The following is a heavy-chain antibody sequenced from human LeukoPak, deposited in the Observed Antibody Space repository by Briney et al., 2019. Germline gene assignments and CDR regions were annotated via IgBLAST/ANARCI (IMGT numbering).Heavy chain of an antibody. CDR1: GFTFSNYM. CDR2: IESYGSTI. V-gene: IGHV3-74*01. Sequence: PGGSLRLSCAVSGFTFSNYMMHWVRQAPGKGLVWVSRIESYGSTITYADSVRGRFTISRDNAKNTLYLQMSGLRVEDTAVYHCASDSPYYGMDVWGQGTTVTVSS. J-gene: IGHJ6*02. CDR3: ASDSPYYGMDV.